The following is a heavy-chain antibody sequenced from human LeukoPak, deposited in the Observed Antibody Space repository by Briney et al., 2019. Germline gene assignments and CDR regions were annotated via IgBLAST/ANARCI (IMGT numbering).Heavy chain of an antibody. CDR1: GFTFSSYW. D-gene: IGHD5-18*01. CDR3: ARGPPTAMVPYYYMDV. J-gene: IGHJ6*03. V-gene: IGHV3-7*01. Sequence: PGGSLRLSCAASGFTFSSYWMSWVRQAPGKGLEWVANIKQDGSEKYYVDSVKGRFTISRDNAKNSLYLQMNSLRAEDTAVYYCARGPPTAMVPYYYMDVWGKGTTVTVSS. CDR2: IKQDGSEK.